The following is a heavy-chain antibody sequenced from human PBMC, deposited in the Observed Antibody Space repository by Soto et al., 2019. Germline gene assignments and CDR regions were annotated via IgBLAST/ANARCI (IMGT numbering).Heavy chain of an antibody. CDR3: AKSVRSRDYYYGMDV. CDR1: EFTFSTYA. J-gene: IGHJ6*02. V-gene: IGHV3-23*01. Sequence: GGSLRLSCAASEFTFSTYAMTWVRQAPGRGLQWVATISDSGDITYYADSVKGRFTISRDNSRNTLYLQMNSLRAEDTAVYYCAKSVRSRDYYYGMDVWGQGTTVTVSS. CDR2: ISDSGDIT.